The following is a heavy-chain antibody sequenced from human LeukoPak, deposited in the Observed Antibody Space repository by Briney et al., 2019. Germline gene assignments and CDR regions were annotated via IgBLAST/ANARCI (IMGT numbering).Heavy chain of an antibody. Sequence: SETLSLTCAVYGGSFSGYYWSWIRQPPGKGLEWIGEINHSGSTNYNPSLKSRVTISVDTSKNQFSLKLSSVTAADTAVYYSARAGYYYGSGSYLKYFQHWGQGTLVTVSS. J-gene: IGHJ1*01. CDR2: INHSGST. V-gene: IGHV4-34*01. D-gene: IGHD3-10*01. CDR3: ARAGYYYGSGSYLKYFQH. CDR1: GGSFSGYY.